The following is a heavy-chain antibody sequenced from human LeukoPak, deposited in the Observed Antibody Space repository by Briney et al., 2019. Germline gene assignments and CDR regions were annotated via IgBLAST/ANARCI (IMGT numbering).Heavy chain of an antibody. Sequence: PSETLSLTCAVYGGSFSGYYWSWIRQPPGKGLEWIGEINHSGSTNYNPSLKSRVTISVDTSKNQLSLKLSSVTAADTAVYYCARAGPSGSRGRYYYYGMDVWGQGTTVTVSS. CDR1: GGSFSGYY. V-gene: IGHV4-34*01. J-gene: IGHJ6*02. CDR2: INHSGST. D-gene: IGHD1-26*01. CDR3: ARAGPSGSRGRYYYYGMDV.